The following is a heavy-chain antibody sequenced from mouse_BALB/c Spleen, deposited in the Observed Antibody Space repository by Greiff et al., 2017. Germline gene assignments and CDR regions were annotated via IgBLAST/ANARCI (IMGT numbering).Heavy chain of an antibody. CDR3: ARSDGTSYFDY. D-gene: IGHD2-1*01. CDR1: GYTFSSYW. V-gene: IGHV1-9*01. CDR2: ILPGSGST. Sequence: QVQLQQSGAELMKPGASVKISCKATGYTFSSYWIEWVKQRPGHGLEWIGEILPGSGSTNYNEKFKGKATFTADTSSNTAYMQLSSLTSEDSAVYYCARSDGTSYFDYWGQGTTLTVSS. J-gene: IGHJ2*01.